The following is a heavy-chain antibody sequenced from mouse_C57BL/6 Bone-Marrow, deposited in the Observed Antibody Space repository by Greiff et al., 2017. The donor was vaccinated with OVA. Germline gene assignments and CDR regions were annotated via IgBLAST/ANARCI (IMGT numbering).Heavy chain of an antibody. CDR2: IWGGGRT. CDR1: GFSLTSYG. Sequence: VQLQESGPGLVAPSQSLSITCTVSGFSLTSYGVDWVRQPPGKGLEWLGVIWGGGRTHYNSALMSRLSIRKDNSKSQVFLKMNSLQTDDTAMYYCAKHGIYDGYYLLAMDYWGQGTSVTVSS. J-gene: IGHJ4*01. V-gene: IGHV2-9*01. D-gene: IGHD2-3*01. CDR3: AKHGIYDGYYLLAMDY.